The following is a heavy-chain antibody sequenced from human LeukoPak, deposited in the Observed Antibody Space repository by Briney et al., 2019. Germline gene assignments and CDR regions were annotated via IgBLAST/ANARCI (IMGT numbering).Heavy chain of an antibody. CDR3: ARELSGSSSGAPFNY. D-gene: IGHD6-19*01. CDR1: GYSISSGYY. CDR2: IYHSGTT. Sequence: SETLSLTCTVSGYSISSGYYWGWIRQPPGKGLEWIGSIYHSGTTYYNPSLRSRVTISVDTSKNQFSLRLSSVTAADTAIYYCARELSGSSSGAPFNYWGQGTLVSVSP. J-gene: IGHJ4*02. V-gene: IGHV4-38-2*02.